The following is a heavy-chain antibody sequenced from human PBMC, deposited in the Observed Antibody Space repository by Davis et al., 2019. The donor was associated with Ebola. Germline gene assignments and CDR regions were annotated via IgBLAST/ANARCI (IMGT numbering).Heavy chain of an antibody. V-gene: IGHV4-34*01. CDR1: GGSFSGYY. J-gene: IGHJ5*02. Sequence: PSETLSLTCAAYGGSFSGYYWSWIRQPPGKGLEWIGEINHSGSTNYNPSLKSRVTISVDTSKNQFSLKLSSVTAADTAVYYCARGRRTLTMIVVVITRSNWFDPWGQGTLVTVSS. D-gene: IGHD3-22*01. CDR2: INHSGST. CDR3: ARGRRTLTMIVVVITRSNWFDP.